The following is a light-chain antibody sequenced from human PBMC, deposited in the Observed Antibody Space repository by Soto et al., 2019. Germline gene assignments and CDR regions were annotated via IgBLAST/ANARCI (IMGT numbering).Light chain of an antibody. Sequence: EIVMTQSPATLSVSPGERATLSCRASQSVSNNLAWYQQKPGQAPRVLIYFASTRATGIPARFSGSGSGTEFTLNISSLQSEDFAVYYWQQYNAWPLTFGGGTKVE. V-gene: IGKV3-15*01. J-gene: IGKJ4*01. CDR3: QQYNAWPLT. CDR2: FAS. CDR1: QSVSNN.